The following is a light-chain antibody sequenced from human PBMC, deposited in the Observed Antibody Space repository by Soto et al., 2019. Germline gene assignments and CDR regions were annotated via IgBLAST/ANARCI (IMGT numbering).Light chain of an antibody. Sequence: DIQMTQSPSSLSASVGDRVTITCRASQNIDNYLNWYQHKAGKAPKLLIYATSTLQSGVPSRFSGSGSGTDFTLTISNLQTEDFAIYFCQETYNVGAASFGGGTKVDIK. CDR1: QNIDNY. V-gene: IGKV1-39*01. J-gene: IGKJ4*01. CDR3: QETYNVGAAS. CDR2: ATS.